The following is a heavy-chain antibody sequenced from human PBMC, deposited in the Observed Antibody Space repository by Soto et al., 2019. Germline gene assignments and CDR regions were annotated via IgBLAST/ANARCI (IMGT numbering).Heavy chain of an antibody. Sequence: SLSLSCAASGFTFSSYGMHWVRQAPGKGLEWVAVISYDGSNKYYADSVKGRFTISRDNSKNTLYLQMNSLRAEDTAVYYCAKGGRTGTTEFLYYFDYWGQGTLVTVS. CDR3: AKGGRTGTTEFLYYFDY. CDR1: GFTFSSYG. D-gene: IGHD1-7*01. J-gene: IGHJ4*02. V-gene: IGHV3-30*18. CDR2: ISYDGSNK.